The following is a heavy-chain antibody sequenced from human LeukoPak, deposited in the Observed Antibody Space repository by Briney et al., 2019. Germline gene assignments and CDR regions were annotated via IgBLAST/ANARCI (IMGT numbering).Heavy chain of an antibody. CDR3: ARGLAAGEPF. CDR1: GYTFTSYD. CDR2: MNPHNGNT. V-gene: IGHV1-8*01. D-gene: IGHD6-13*01. J-gene: IGHJ4*02. Sequence: ASVKVSCKASGYTFTSYDINWVRQVTGQGLEWMGWMNPHNGNTGYPQKFRGRVTMTRNISITTVYMELSSLRSEDTAVYYCARGLAAGEPFWGQGTLVTVSS.